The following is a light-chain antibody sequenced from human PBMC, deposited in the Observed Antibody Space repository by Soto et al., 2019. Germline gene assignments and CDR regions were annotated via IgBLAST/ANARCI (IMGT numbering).Light chain of an antibody. CDR2: GNS. CDR1: SSNTGAGYD. Sequence: QSVLTQPPSVSGAPGKRVTISCTGSSSNTGAGYDVHWYQQLPGTAPKLLIYGNSNRPSGVPDRFSGSKSGTSASLAITGLQAEDEADYYCQSYDSSLSGYVVFGGGTKLTVL. J-gene: IGLJ2*01. V-gene: IGLV1-40*01. CDR3: QSYDSSLSGYVV.